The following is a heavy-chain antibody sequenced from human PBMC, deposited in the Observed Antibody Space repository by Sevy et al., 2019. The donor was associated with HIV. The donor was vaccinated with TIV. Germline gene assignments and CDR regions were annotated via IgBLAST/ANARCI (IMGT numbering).Heavy chain of an antibody. J-gene: IGHJ4*02. CDR1: GDSITRSNYY. Sequence: SETLSLTCTVSGDSITRSNYYWAWIRQPPGRGLEWIGSIYYSGRTYYYPSLKSRVTFSVDTSRNRFSLRLSSVTAADTALYYCARYPADQYDRTGYNTRGGYFDSWGQGTLVTVSS. CDR3: ARYPADQYDRTGYNTRGGYFDS. CDR2: IYYSGRT. V-gene: IGHV4-39*01. D-gene: IGHD3-22*01.